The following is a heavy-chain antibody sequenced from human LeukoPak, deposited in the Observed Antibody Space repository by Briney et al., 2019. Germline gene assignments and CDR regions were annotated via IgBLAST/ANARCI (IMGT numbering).Heavy chain of an antibody. CDR1: GGSISSYY. CDR2: IYYSGST. Sequence: KSSETLSLTCTVSGGSISSYYWSWIRQPPGKGLEWIGYIYYSGSTNYNPSLKSRVTISVDTSKNQFSLKLSSVTAADTAVYYCARVSAYYYMDVWGKGTTVTVSS. V-gene: IGHV4-59*01. J-gene: IGHJ6*03. CDR3: ARVSAYYYMDV.